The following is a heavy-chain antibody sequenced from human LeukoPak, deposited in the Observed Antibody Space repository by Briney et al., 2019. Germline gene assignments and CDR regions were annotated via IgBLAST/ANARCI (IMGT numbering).Heavy chain of an antibody. Sequence: ASAKVSCKASGYTFTSYGISWVRQAPGQGLEWMGWISAYNGNTNYAQKLQGRVTMTTDTPTSTAYMELRSLRSDDTAVYYCARDPGITMIVAKPNFDYWGQGTLVTVSS. J-gene: IGHJ4*02. D-gene: IGHD3-22*01. CDR3: ARDPGITMIVAKPNFDY. V-gene: IGHV1-18*01. CDR1: GYTFTSYG. CDR2: ISAYNGNT.